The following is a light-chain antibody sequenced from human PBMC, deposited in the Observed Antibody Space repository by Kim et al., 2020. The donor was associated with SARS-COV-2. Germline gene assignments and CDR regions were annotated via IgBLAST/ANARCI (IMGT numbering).Light chain of an antibody. CDR1: QSVGNS. CDR3: QQRSNWPIT. CDR2: DAS. J-gene: IGKJ5*01. V-gene: IGKV3-11*01. Sequence: LSPGETATLSCRASQSVGNSFAWYQQKPGQAPRLLIYDASNRATGIPARFSGSGSGTDFTLTISSLEPEDFAVYYCQQRSNWPITFGQGSRLEIK.